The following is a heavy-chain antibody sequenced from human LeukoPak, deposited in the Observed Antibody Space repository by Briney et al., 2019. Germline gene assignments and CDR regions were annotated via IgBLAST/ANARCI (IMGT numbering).Heavy chain of an antibody. J-gene: IGHJ5*02. CDR1: GGSISSTSYY. CDR3: ARASFRFGESPGSFGP. V-gene: IGHV4-39*07. Sequence: KPSETLSLTCSVSGGSISSTSYYWGWIRQPPVKGLEWIGSINYSGNTYYNPSLKSRVIMSVDSSKNQFSLNLTSLTAADTAVYYCARASFRFGESPGSFGPWAQGALVTVSS. CDR2: INYSGNT. D-gene: IGHD3-10*01.